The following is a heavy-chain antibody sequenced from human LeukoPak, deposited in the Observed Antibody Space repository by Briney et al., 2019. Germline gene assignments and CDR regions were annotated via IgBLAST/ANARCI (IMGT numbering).Heavy chain of an antibody. D-gene: IGHD5-24*01. J-gene: IGHJ5*02. CDR3: ARGTEMATMGSWIDP. Sequence: SVKGRFTISRDNAKNSLYLQMNSLRTEDTAVYYCARGTEMATMGSWIDPWGQGTLVTVSS. V-gene: IGHV3-21*01.